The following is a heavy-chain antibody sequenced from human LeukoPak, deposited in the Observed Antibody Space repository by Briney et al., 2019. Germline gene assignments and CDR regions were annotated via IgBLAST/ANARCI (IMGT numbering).Heavy chain of an antibody. CDR1: GFTFSSYT. Sequence: GESLRLSCAASGFTFSSYTMNWVRQAPGKGLEWVSSISTTSSYIYYADSVKGRFTISRDNARNLLILQMASLRAEDTAVYYCAREVRGGIAAAGRKPLLFDFDYWGQGTLVTVSS. CDR2: ISTTSSYI. D-gene: IGHD6-13*01. J-gene: IGHJ4*02. V-gene: IGHV3-21*01. CDR3: AREVRGGIAAAGRKPLLFDFDY.